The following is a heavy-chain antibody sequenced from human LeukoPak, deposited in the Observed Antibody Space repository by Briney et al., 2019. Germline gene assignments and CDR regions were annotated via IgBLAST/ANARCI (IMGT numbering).Heavy chain of an antibody. Sequence: GGSLRLSCAASGFTFSSFGMNWVRQAPGKGLEWVSTISGSGGIIDYADSVKGRFTFSRDDSRNMVYLQMNSLRAEDTAVYYCAKDLPDYGDYIEGYWGQGTLVTVSS. V-gene: IGHV3-23*01. J-gene: IGHJ4*02. CDR2: ISGSGGII. CDR3: AKDLPDYGDYIEGY. D-gene: IGHD4-17*01. CDR1: GFTFSSFG.